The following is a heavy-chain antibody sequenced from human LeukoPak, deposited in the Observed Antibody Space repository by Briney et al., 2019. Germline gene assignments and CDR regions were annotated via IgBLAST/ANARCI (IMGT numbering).Heavy chain of an antibody. CDR2: INPNSGGT. J-gene: IGHJ4*02. Sequence: GASVKVSCKASGYTFTGYYMHWVRQAPGQGLEWMGWINPNSGGTNYAQKFQGRVTMTRDTSTSTVYMELSSLRSEDTAVYYCARDFSPTRKGIWGSSWYNDYWGQGTLVTVSS. D-gene: IGHD6-13*01. V-gene: IGHV1-2*02. CDR3: ARDFSPTRKGIWGSSWYNDY. CDR1: GYTFTGYY.